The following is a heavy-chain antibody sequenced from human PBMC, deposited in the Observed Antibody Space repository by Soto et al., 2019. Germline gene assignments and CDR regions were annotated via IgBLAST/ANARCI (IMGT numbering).Heavy chain of an antibody. Sequence: GSLRLSCAASGFTFSRYWMSWVRQAPGKGLEWVAVIWYAGTNKYYADSVKGRFTISRDNSENIMYLQMNSLRVEDAAVYYCTRDIRSAYFDYWGQGALVTVSS. V-gene: IGHV3-33*07. CDR2: IWYAGTNK. CDR1: GFTFSRYW. D-gene: IGHD2-21*01. J-gene: IGHJ4*02. CDR3: TRDIRSAYFDY.